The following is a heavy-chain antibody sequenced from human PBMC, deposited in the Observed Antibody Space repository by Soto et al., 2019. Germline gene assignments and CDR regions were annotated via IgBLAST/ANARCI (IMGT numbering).Heavy chain of an antibody. Sequence: GGSLRLSCAASGFTFSSHGLSWVRQAPGKGLEWVSGITASGGTKYYADSVKGRFTISRDNSKNTIYLQMNSLRAEDTAVYYCAKGSPRPPVSSFFYYFYFGMDVWGQGTTVTVSS. J-gene: IGHJ6*02. D-gene: IGHD3-10*01. CDR1: GFTFSSHG. CDR2: ITASGGTK. V-gene: IGHV3-23*01. CDR3: AKGSPRPPVSSFFYYFYFGMDV.